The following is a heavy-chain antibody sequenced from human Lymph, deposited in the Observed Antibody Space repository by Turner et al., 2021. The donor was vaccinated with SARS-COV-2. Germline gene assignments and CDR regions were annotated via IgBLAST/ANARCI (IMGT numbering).Heavy chain of an antibody. CDR2: IKQDGSEK. CDR1: GVTFSTDW. Sequence: EVQLVESGGGLVQPGGSLRLSCAASGVTFSTDWMSWVRQAPGKGLEWVANIKQDGSEKYYVDSVKGRFTISRDNAKNSLYLQMNSLRAEDTAVYYCARLSMGDWHFDLWGRGTLVTVSS. D-gene: IGHD1-26*01. J-gene: IGHJ2*01. CDR3: ARLSMGDWHFDL. V-gene: IGHV3-7*01.